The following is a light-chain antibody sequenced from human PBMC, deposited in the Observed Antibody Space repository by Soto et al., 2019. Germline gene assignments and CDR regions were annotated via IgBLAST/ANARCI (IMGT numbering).Light chain of an antibody. Sequence: DIQMTQSPSSLSASVGDRVTITCQASQDIRNYLNWFQQKPAKAPKILIYDASNLETGVPSRFSGSGSGADFTFTISSLPPADIATYYCRQYYSLPLFSFGPGTKVDIK. J-gene: IGKJ3*01. CDR1: QDIRNY. V-gene: IGKV1-33*01. CDR3: RQYYSLPLFS. CDR2: DAS.